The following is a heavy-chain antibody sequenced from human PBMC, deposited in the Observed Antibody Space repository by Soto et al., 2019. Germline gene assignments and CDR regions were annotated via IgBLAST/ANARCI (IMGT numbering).Heavy chain of an antibody. CDR3: ARSWYDYYYGMDV. D-gene: IGHD2-15*01. J-gene: IGHJ6*02. Sequence: PGGSLRLSCAASGFTVSSNYMSWVRQAPGKGLEWVSVIYSGGSTYYADSVKGRFTISRDNSKNTLYLQMNSLRAEDTAVYYCARSWYDYYYGMDVWGQGTTVTVSS. CDR2: IYSGGST. CDR1: GFTVSSNY. V-gene: IGHV3-53*01.